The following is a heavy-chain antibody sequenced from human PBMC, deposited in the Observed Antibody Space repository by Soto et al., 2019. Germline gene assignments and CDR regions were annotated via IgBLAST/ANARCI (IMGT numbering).Heavy chain of an antibody. D-gene: IGHD2-15*01. Sequence: QVQLQESGPGLVKPSQTLSLTCTVSGGSISSGGYYWSWIRQHRGKGLEQIGYIYYSGSTYNNPSLNSRVTISVDTSKNQFVLKLSSVTAADTAVYYCARQISVVVAAIDHWCQGSLVTVSS. CDR2: IYYSGST. J-gene: IGHJ4*02. CDR1: GGSISSGGYY. CDR3: ARQISVVVAAIDH. V-gene: IGHV4-31*03.